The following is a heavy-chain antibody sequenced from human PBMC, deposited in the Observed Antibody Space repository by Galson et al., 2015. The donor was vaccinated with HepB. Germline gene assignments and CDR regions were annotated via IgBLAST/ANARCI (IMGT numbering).Heavy chain of an antibody. Sequence: LSLTCTVSGGSISSSSYYWGWIRQPPGKGLEWIGCIYYSGSTYYNPSLKSRVTMSVDTSKNQFSLKLSSVTAADTAVYYCARVDSSPSNWFDPWGQGTLVTVSS. CDR3: ARVDSSPSNWFDP. D-gene: IGHD6-19*01. CDR1: GGSISSSSYY. V-gene: IGHV4-39*07. J-gene: IGHJ5*02. CDR2: IYYSGST.